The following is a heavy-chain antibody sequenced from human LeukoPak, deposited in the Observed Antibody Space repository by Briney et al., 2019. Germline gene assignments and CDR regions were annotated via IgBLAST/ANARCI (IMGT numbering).Heavy chain of an antibody. J-gene: IGHJ4*02. CDR1: GDSVISGTSF. D-gene: IGHD2-2*01. Sequence: SQTLSLTCTVSGDSVISGTSFWGWIRQHPRKGLEWVGYIHHSGHTYDNPSLQSRVIISMDKSKNQFSLKLNSVTAADTAVYYCARYCSSTSCPFDYWGQGALVTVSS. V-gene: IGHV4-31*03. CDR2: IHHSGHT. CDR3: ARYCSSTSCPFDY.